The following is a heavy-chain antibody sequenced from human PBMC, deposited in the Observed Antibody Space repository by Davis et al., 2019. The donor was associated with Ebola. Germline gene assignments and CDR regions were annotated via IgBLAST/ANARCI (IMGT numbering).Heavy chain of an antibody. V-gene: IGHV3-33*08. CDR3: ARGKLGDAFDI. CDR2: IWYDGSNK. Sequence: GESLKISCAASGFTFSSYGMHWVRQAPGKGLEWVAVIWYDGSNKYYADSVKGRFTISRDNSKNTLYLQMNSLRAEDTALYHCARGKLGDAFDIWGQGTMVTVSS. J-gene: IGHJ3*02. D-gene: IGHD1-7*01. CDR1: GFTFSSYG.